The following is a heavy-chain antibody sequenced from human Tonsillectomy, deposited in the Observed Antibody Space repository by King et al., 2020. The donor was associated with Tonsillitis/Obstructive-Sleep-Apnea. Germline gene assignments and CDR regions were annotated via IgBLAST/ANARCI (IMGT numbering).Heavy chain of an antibody. CDR3: VKDQQWEVPAGPFDI. J-gene: IGHJ3*02. Sequence: VQLVESGGGLVQPGGSLRLSCSASGFTFSSSAMHWVRQAPGKGLEYVSAISSNGGSTYYADSVKVRFTISRDNSKNTLYLQMSSLRAEDTAVYYCVKDQQWEVPAGPFDIWGQGTMVTVSS. D-gene: IGHD1-26*01. V-gene: IGHV3-64D*09. CDR2: ISSNGGST. CDR1: GFTFSSSA.